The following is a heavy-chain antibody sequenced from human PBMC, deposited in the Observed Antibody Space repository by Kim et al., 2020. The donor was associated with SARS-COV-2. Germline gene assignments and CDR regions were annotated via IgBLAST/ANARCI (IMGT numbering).Heavy chain of an antibody. D-gene: IGHD3-10*02. CDR1: GGSISSSSYY. J-gene: IGHJ3*02. V-gene: IGHV4-39*01. CDR3: ARLGYYVKGAFDI. CDR2: IYYSGST. Sequence: SETLSLTCTVSGGSISSSSYYWGWIRQPPGKGLEWIGSIYYSGSTYYNPSLKSRVTISVDTSKNQFSLKLSSVTAADTAVYYCARLGYYVKGAFDIWGQGTMVTVSS.